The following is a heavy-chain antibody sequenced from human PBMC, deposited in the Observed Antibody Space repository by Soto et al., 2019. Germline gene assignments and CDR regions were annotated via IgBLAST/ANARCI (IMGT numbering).Heavy chain of an antibody. CDR1: GFTFSSFW. CDR2: INTDGSST. J-gene: IGHJ4*02. V-gene: IGHV3-74*01. Sequence: EVQLVESGGGLVQPGGSLRLSCAVSGFTFSSFWMHWVRQASGEGLVWVSRINTDGSSTSYADSVKGRFTISRDNAKNTLYLQMNSLIVEDTAMYYCAKSGVDTFGLSYWGQGTLVTVSS. CDR3: AKSGVDTFGLSY. D-gene: IGHD5-18*01.